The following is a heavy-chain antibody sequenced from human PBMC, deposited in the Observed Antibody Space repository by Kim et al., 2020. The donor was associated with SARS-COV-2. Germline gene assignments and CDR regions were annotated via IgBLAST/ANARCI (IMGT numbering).Heavy chain of an antibody. J-gene: IGHJ4*01. Sequence: SETLSLTCAVYGGSFSGYYWSWIRQPPGKGLEWIGEINHSGSTNYNPSLKSRVTISVDTSKNQFSLNLTSVTASDTPVYYCARGLGDYFYYWGHGTLFT. CDR1: GGSFSGYY. D-gene: IGHD3-16*01. V-gene: IGHV4-34*01. CDR2: INHSGST. CDR3: ARGLGDYFYY.